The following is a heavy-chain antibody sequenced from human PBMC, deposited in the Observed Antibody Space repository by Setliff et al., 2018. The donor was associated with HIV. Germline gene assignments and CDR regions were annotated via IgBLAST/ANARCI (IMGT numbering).Heavy chain of an antibody. CDR2: INPSSGST. CDR3: ARSLQWGCSSTTCYVGY. J-gene: IGHJ4*02. V-gene: IGHV1-46*01. D-gene: IGHD2-2*01. Sequence: GASVKVSCKASGYTFTRYYIHWVRQAPGQGLEWMGIINPSSGSTSFAQKFQGRVTMTRDTSTSTVHMELSSLRSEDTAVYYCARSLQWGCSSTTCYVGYWGQGTLVTVSS. CDR1: GYTFTRYY.